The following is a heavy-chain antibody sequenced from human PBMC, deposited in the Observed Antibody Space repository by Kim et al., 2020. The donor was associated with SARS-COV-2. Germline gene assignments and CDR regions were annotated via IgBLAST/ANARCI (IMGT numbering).Heavy chain of an antibody. D-gene: IGHD1-1*01. CDR3: ARGPQLDPGYFDY. CDR2: INHSGST. V-gene: IGHV4-34*01. CDR1: GGSFSGYY. Sequence: SETLSLTCAVYGGSFSGYYWSWIRQPPGKGLEWIGEINHSGSTNYNPSLKSRVTISVDTSKNQFSLKLSSVTAADTAVYYCARGPQLDPGYFDYWGQGTLVTVSS. J-gene: IGHJ4*02.